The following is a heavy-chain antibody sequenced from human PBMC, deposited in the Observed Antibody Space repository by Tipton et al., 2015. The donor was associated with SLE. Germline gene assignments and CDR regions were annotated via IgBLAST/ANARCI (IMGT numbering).Heavy chain of an antibody. J-gene: IGHJ4*02. CDR2: IYHSGST. Sequence: RSLRLSCAVSGGSISSGGYSWSWIQQPPGKGLEWIGYIYHSGSTYYNPSLKSRVTISVDRSKNQFSLKLSSVTAADTAVYYCARDLGALDYWGQGTLVTVSS. CDR3: ARDLGALDY. CDR1: GGSISSGGYS. V-gene: IGHV4-30-2*01. D-gene: IGHD4/OR15-4a*01.